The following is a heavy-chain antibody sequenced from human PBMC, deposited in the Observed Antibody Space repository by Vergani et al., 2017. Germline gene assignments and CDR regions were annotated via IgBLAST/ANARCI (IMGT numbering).Heavy chain of an antibody. J-gene: IGHJ6*02. V-gene: IGHV3-43D*04. Sequence: EVQLVESGGVVVQPGGSLRLSCAASGFTFDDYAMHWVRQAPGKGLEWVSLISWDGGSTYYADSVKGRFTISRDNSKNSLYLQMNSLRAEDTALYYCAKDPDSSGVYGMDVWGQGTTVTVSS. CDR1: GFTFDDYA. CDR2: ISWDGGST. D-gene: IGHD3-22*01. CDR3: AKDPDSSGVYGMDV.